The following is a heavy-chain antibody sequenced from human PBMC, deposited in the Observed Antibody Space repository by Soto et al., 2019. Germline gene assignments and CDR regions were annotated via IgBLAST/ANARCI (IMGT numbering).Heavy chain of an antibody. V-gene: IGHV4-59*08. CDR3: ARVAAAGTYNWFDP. D-gene: IGHD6-13*01. CDR1: GGSISSYY. J-gene: IGHJ5*02. CDR2: IYYSGST. Sequence: SETLSLTCTVSGGSISSYYWSWIRQPPGKGLEWIGYIYYSGSTNYNPSLKSRVTISVDTSKNQFSLKLSSVTAADTAVYYCARVAAAGTYNWFDPWGQGTLVPVSS.